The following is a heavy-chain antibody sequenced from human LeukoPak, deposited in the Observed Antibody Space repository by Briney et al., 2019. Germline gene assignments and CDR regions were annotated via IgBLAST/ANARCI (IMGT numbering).Heavy chain of an antibody. J-gene: IGHJ3*02. Sequence: SETLSLTCAVYGGSFSGYYWSWIRQPPGKGLEWIGEINHSGSTNYNPSLKSRVTISVDTSKNQFSLKLSSVTAADTAVYYCARVNTAHHDAFDIWGQGTMVTVSS. CDR1: GGSFSGYY. D-gene: IGHD5-18*01. CDR3: ARVNTAHHDAFDI. CDR2: INHSGST. V-gene: IGHV4-34*01.